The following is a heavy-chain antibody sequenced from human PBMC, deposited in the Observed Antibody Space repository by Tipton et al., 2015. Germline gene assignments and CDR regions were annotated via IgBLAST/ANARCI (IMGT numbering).Heavy chain of an antibody. V-gene: IGHV1-8*02. CDR1: GVTFSSFRRYG. CDR2: MNPNSANT. Sequence: QLVQSGAEVKMPGSSVKVSCKASGVTFSSFRRYGMSWLRQAPGQGLEWVGWMNPNSANTGYAQKFQGRVTMTRNTSISTAYMELSSLRSEDTAVYYCARGSRTDAFDIWGQGTMVTVSS. J-gene: IGHJ3*02. CDR3: ARGSRTDAFDI.